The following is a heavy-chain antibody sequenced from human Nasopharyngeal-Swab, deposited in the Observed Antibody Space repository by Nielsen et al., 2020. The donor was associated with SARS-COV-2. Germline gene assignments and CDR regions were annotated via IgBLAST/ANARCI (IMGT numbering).Heavy chain of an antibody. D-gene: IGHD5-12*01. Sequence: SETLSLTCGVSGGSFNEYYWSWIRQSPDKGLEWIGEINHSDRTIYNPSLTRRLTISVDTSKSHFSLELRSVTATDTAVYYCARSTWIPLDSWGPGTLVTVSS. J-gene: IGHJ4*02. CDR3: ARSTWIPLDS. CDR1: GGSFNEYY. CDR2: INHSDRT. V-gene: IGHV4-34*01.